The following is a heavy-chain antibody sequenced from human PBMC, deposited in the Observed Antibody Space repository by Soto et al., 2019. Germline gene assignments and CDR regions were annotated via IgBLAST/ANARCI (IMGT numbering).Heavy chain of an antibody. V-gene: IGHV5-51*01. CDR2: IYPGDSDT. J-gene: IGHJ3*02. Sequence: GESLKISCKGSGYSFTSYWIGWVRQMPGKGLEWMGIIYPGDSDTRYSPSFQGQVTISADKSISTAYLQWSSLKASDTAMYYCASTPDESWELGAFDIWGQGTMVTVSS. CDR3: ASTPDESWELGAFDI. D-gene: IGHD1-26*01. CDR1: GYSFTSYW.